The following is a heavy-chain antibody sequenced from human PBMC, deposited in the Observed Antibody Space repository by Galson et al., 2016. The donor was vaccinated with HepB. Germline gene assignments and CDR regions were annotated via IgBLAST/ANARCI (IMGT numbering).Heavy chain of an antibody. CDR1: GVPISSGGYY. V-gene: IGHV4-31*03. Sequence: TLSLTCTVSGVPISSGGYYWTWIRQHPGKGLEWIGYIYYNGATYYNPSLKSRVTISIDTSKNQFSLKLSSVTAADTAVYYCARVSGIPATTSWFDPWGQGTLVAVSS. D-gene: IGHD2-2*01. CDR2: IYYNGAT. CDR3: ARVSGIPATTSWFDP. J-gene: IGHJ5*02.